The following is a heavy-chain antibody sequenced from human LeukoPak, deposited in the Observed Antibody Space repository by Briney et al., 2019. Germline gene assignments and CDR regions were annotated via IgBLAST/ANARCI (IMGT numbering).Heavy chain of an antibody. D-gene: IGHD6-19*01. V-gene: IGHV1-18*01. J-gene: IGHJ4*02. CDR1: GYTSTSYG. CDR3: ARERDYIAVAGRLDY. Sequence: ASVKVSCKASGYTSTSYGISWVRQAPGQGLEWMGWISAYNGNTNYAQKLQGRVTMTTDTSTSTAYMELRSLRSDDTAVYYCARERDYIAVAGRLDYWGQGTLVTVSS. CDR2: ISAYNGNT.